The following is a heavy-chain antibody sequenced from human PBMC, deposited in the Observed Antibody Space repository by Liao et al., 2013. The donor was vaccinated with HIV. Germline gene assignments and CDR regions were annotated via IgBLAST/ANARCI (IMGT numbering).Heavy chain of an antibody. CDR1: GGSISSSSYY. D-gene: IGHD2-15*01. Sequence: QLQLQESGPGLVKPSETLSLTCTVSGGSISSSSYYWGWIRQPPGKGLEWIGSIYSSGSTYYNPSLKSRVTISVDTSKNQFSLKLSSVTAADTAVYYCARGRGIGGRRWFDPWGQGTLVTVSS. J-gene: IGHJ5*02. V-gene: IGHV4-39*07. CDR3: ARGRGIGGRRWFDP. CDR2: IYSSGST.